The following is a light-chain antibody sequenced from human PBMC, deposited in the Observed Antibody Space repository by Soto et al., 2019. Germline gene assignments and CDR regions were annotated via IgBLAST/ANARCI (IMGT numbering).Light chain of an antibody. CDR1: QSISSW. CDR2: KAS. V-gene: IGKV1-5*03. CDR3: QQYNSYSWT. J-gene: IGKJ1*01. Sequence: DIQMTQSPSSVSASVGDSVTITCRASQSISSWLAWYQQKPGKDPKLLIYKASSLDSGVPSRFSGSGSGTEFTLTISSLQPDDFATYYCQQYNSYSWTVGQGTQGAIK.